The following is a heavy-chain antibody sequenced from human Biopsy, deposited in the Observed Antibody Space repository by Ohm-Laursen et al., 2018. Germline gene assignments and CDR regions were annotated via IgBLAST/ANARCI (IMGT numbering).Heavy chain of an antibody. CDR2: NIPILGTG. CDR1: GGTFSNYG. J-gene: IGHJ1*01. Sequence: SVKASCKVPGGTFSNYGVNWVRQAPGQGLEWLGGNIPILGTGNYAQKFQDRVTVAADTSTSTATMELRSLRSDDTAMYYCATKLTGYFHHWGQGTLVIVSS. D-gene: IGHD3-9*01. CDR3: ATKLTGYFHH. V-gene: IGHV1-69*06.